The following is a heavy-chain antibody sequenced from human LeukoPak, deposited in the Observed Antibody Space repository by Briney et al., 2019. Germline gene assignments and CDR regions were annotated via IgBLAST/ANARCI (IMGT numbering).Heavy chain of an antibody. V-gene: IGHV4-39*01. CDR3: ARHEEEDGYNAKTFHY. CDR1: GGSISGSNYY. J-gene: IGHJ4*02. D-gene: IGHD5-24*01. Sequence: PSETLSLTCTVSGGSISGSNYYWGWIRQPPGMGLEWIGSIYYGGRTYYNPSLKNRVTISVDTSKNQFSLRLSSVTAADTAVYYCARHEEEDGYNAKTFHYWGQGTLVTVSS. CDR2: IYYGGRT.